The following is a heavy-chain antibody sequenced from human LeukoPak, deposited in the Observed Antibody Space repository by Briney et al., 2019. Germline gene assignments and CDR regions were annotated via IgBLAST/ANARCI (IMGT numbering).Heavy chain of an antibody. CDR3: ARHYSSGYYLDAFDI. Sequence: SETLSLTCTVSGGSISSYYWSWIRQPPGKGLEWIGYIYYSGSTNYNPSLKSRVTISVDTSKNQFSLKVSSVTAADTAVYYCARHYSSGYYLDAFDIWGQGTMVTVSS. CDR2: IYYSGST. V-gene: IGHV4-59*08. D-gene: IGHD3-22*01. CDR1: GGSISSYY. J-gene: IGHJ3*02.